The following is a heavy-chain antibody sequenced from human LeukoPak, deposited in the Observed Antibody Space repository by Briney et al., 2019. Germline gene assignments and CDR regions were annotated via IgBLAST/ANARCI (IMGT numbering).Heavy chain of an antibody. V-gene: IGHV3-9*01. Sequence: GRSLRLSCAASGFTFDDYAMHWVRQAPGKGLEWVSGISWNSGSIGYVDSVKGRFTISRDNAKNSLYLQMNSLRAEDTALYYCAKSVGITIFGVVIPYFDYWGQGTLVTVSS. CDR3: AKSVGITIFGVVIPYFDY. CDR2: ISWNSGSI. J-gene: IGHJ4*02. CDR1: GFTFDDYA. D-gene: IGHD3-3*01.